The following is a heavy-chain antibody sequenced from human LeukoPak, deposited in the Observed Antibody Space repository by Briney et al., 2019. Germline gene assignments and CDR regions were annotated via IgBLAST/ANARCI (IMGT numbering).Heavy chain of an antibody. D-gene: IGHD4-17*01. CDR3: AKDYGDYFHDWFDP. J-gene: IGHJ5*02. V-gene: IGHV3-30*02. CDR1: GFTFSSYG. Sequence: YPGGSLRLSCAASGFTFSSYGMHWVRQAPGKGLEWVAFIRYDGSNKYYADSVKGRFTISRDNSKNTLYLQMNSLRAEDTAVYYCAKDYGDYFHDWFDPWGQGTLVTVSS. CDR2: IRYDGSNK.